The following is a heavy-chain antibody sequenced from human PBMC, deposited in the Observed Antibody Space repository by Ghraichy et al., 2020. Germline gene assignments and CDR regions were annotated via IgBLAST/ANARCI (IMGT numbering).Heavy chain of an antibody. D-gene: IGHD3-10*01. CDR1: GFTFSSHA. J-gene: IGHJ5*02. V-gene: IGHV3-23*01. CDR2: ISGSGGST. CDR3: ATFIWFGELSNWFDP. Sequence: GGSLRLSCAASGFTFSSHAMSWVRQAPGKGLEWVSAISGSGGSTYYADSVKGRFTISRDNSKNTLYLQMNSLRAEDTAVYYCATFIWFGELSNWFDPWGQGTLVTVSS.